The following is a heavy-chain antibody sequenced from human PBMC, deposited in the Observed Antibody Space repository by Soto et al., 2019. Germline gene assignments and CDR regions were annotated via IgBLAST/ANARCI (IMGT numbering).Heavy chain of an antibody. V-gene: IGHV4-34*01. CDR1: GGSFSFYS. J-gene: IGHJ6*02. Sequence: SETLSLTCALYGGSFSFYSWSWIRQPPGEGLEWIGEINHSGSTNYNPSLKSRVTISVDTSKNQFSLKLSSVTAADTAVYYCARGYCSNTSCYLYAIDVWGQGATVTVS. CDR3: ARGYCSNTSCYLYAIDV. D-gene: IGHD2-2*01. CDR2: INHSGST.